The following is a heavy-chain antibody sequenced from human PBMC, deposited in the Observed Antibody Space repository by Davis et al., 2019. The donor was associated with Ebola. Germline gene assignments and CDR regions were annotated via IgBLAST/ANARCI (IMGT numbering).Heavy chain of an antibody. J-gene: IGHJ6*02. CDR3: ASDRLYYDIFGGMDV. CDR1: GFTFSSYG. D-gene: IGHD3-9*01. Sequence: GESLKISCAASGFTFSSYGMHWVRQAPGKGLERVAVIWYDGSNKYYADSVKGRFTISRDNSKNTLYLQMNSLRAEDTAVYYCASDRLYYDIFGGMDVWGQGTTVTVSS. V-gene: IGHV3-33*01. CDR2: IWYDGSNK.